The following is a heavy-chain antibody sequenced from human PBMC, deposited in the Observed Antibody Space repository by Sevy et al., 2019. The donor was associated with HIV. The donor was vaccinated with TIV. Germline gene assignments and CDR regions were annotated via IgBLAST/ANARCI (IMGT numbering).Heavy chain of an antibody. J-gene: IGHJ4*02. V-gene: IGHV3-7*01. D-gene: IGHD3-10*01. CDR1: GFSFSWYW. CDR2: IKQDGSEK. Sequence: GGSLRLSCAASGFSFSWYWMSWVRQTPEKGLEWVANIKQDGSEKNYVDSVKGRFIISRDNAKNSLYLQMNSLRVEDTAVYYCARLFYGSADYWGQGTLVTVSS. CDR3: ARLFYGSADY.